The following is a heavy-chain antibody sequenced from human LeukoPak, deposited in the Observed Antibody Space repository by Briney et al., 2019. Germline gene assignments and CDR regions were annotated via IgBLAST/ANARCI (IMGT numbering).Heavy chain of an antibody. CDR1: GGSISSGSYF. CDR2: INTSGST. V-gene: IGHV4-61*02. CDR3: AREGYTSSWYSGYYYFDY. J-gene: IGHJ4*02. D-gene: IGHD6-13*01. Sequence: SETLSLTCTVSGGSISSGSYFWTGIRQPAGKGLEWIGRINTSGSTNYNPSLKSRVTISVDTSKNQFSLKLSSVTAADTAVFYCAREGYTSSWYSGYYYFDYWGQGTLVTVSS.